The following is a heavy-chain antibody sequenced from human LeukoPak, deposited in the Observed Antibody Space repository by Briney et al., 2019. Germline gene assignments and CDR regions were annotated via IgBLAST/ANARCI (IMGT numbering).Heavy chain of an antibody. CDR2: IIPIFGTA. V-gene: IGHV1-69*13. CDR3: ARVGGIAAAGKPYYFDY. J-gene: IGHJ4*02. CDR1: GGTFSSYA. D-gene: IGHD6-13*01. Sequence: ASAKVSCKASGGTFSSYAISWVRQAPGQGLEWMGGIIPIFGTANYAQKFQGRVTITADESTSTAYMELSSLRSEDTAVYYCARVGGIAAAGKPYYFDYWGQGTLVTVSS.